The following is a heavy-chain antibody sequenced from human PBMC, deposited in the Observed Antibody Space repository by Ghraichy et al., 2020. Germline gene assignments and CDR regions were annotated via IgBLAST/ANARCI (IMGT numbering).Heavy chain of an antibody. CDR2: IIPIFGTA. Sequence: SVKVSCKASGGTFSSYAICWVRQAPGQGLEWMGGIIPIFGTANYAQKFQGRVTITADKSTSTAYMELSSLRSEDTAVYYCARGESGYSGYYGSSWGQGTLVTVSS. CDR3: ARGESGYSGYYGSS. D-gene: IGHD5-12*01. J-gene: IGHJ4*02. CDR1: GGTFSSYA. V-gene: IGHV1-69*06.